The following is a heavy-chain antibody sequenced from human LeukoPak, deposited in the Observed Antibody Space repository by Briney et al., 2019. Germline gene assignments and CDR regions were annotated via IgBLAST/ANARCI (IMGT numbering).Heavy chain of an antibody. D-gene: IGHD1-1*01. CDR2: MSPNSGNT. Sequence: GASVKVSCKASGYTFTSYDINWVRQDTEQGLEWMGWMSPNSGNTGYAQKFQGRVTMTRDTSITTAHMELSNLRSEDTAVYYCVRAPPNWGFNFWGQGTLVTVSS. CDR3: VRAPPNWGFNF. CDR1: GYTFTSYD. J-gene: IGHJ5*01. V-gene: IGHV1-8*01.